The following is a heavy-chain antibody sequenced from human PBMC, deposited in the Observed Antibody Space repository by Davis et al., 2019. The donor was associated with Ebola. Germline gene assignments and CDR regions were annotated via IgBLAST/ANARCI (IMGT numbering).Heavy chain of an antibody. CDR1: GFTFSSYA. CDR3: ARSLDYDYVWGSYRFSPGAFDI. CDR2: ISYDGSNK. J-gene: IGHJ3*02. V-gene: IGHV3-30-3*01. Sequence: GSLRLSCAASGFTFSSYAMHWVRQAPGKGLEWVAVISYDGSNKYYADSVKGRFTISRDNSKNTLYLQMNSLRAEDTAVYYCARSLDYDYVWGSYRFSPGAFDIWGQGTMVTVSS. D-gene: IGHD3-16*02.